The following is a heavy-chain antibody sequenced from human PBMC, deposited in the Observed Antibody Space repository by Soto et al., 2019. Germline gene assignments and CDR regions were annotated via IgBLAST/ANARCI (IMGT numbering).Heavy chain of an antibody. D-gene: IGHD3-22*01. Sequence: QVQLQESGPGLVKPSQTLSLTYTVSGGSISSGGYYWSWIRQHPGKGLEWIGYIYYSGSTYYNPSLKSRVTISVDTSKNQFSLKLSSVTAADTAVYYCARDMYYYDSSGYLGPWGQGTLVTVSS. CDR1: GGSISSGGYY. V-gene: IGHV4-31*03. J-gene: IGHJ1*01. CDR3: ARDMYYYDSSGYLGP. CDR2: IYYSGST.